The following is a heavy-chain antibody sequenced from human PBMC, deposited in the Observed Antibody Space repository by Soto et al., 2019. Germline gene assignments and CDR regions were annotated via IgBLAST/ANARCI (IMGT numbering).Heavy chain of an antibody. CDR1: GGTFSSYA. V-gene: IGHV1-69*10. CDR3: ARGIHYSGSRNYDAFDI. CDR2: IIPILGIA. Sequence: ASVKVSCKASGGTFSSYAISWVRQAPGQGLEWMGGIIPILGIANYAQKFQGRVTITADKSTSTAYMELSSLRSEDTAVYYCARGIHYSGSRNYDAFDIWGQGTMVTVSS. D-gene: IGHD1-26*01. J-gene: IGHJ3*02.